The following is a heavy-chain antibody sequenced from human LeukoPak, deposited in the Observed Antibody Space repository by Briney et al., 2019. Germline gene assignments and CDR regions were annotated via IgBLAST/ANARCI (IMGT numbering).Heavy chain of an antibody. CDR2: IYHSGST. CDR1: GYSISSGYY. J-gene: IGHJ5*02. Sequence: PSETLSLTCAVSGYSISSGYYWGWIPQPPGKGLEWIGSIYHSGSTYYNPSLKSRVTISVDTSKNQFSLKLSSVTAADTAVYYCARTGGITMVRGVRFDPWGQGTLVTVSS. CDR3: ARTGGITMVRGVRFDP. D-gene: IGHD3-10*01. V-gene: IGHV4-38-2*01.